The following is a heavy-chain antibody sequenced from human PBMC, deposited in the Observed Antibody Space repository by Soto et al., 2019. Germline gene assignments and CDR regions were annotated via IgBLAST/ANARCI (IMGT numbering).Heavy chain of an antibody. D-gene: IGHD4-17*01. V-gene: IGHV4-34*01. J-gene: IGHJ3*02. CDR1: GASFSDYY. Sequence: SATLCLTCAVDGASFSDYYWLWIRQPPGKGLEWIGEINHSGSTNYNPSLKSRVTISVDTSKNQFSLKLSSVTAADTAVYYCARDSATVTSHDVFDIWGQGTMVT. CDR2: INHSGST. CDR3: ARDSATVTSHDVFDI.